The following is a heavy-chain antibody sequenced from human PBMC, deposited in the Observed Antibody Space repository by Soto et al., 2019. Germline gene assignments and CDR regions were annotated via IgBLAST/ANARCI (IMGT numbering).Heavy chain of an antibody. Sequence: LSLPCSVSGADINTYSWTWIRQPAGKGLEWIGRIYTSASINYNPSLKGRVTLSVDTSTNQVSLRLASVTAADTAIYYCARDREAGYNFYYGMDVWGQGTTVTVSS. CDR3: ARDREAGYNFYYGMDV. CDR1: GADINTYS. CDR2: IYTSASI. D-gene: IGHD6-19*01. V-gene: IGHV4-4*07. J-gene: IGHJ6*02.